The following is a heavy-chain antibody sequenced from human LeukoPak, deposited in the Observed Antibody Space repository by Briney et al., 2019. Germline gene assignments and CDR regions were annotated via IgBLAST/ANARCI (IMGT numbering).Heavy chain of an antibody. CDR3: ARWTDWGIAAHPLDY. Sequence: GGSLRLSCAASGFTFSDYYISWMRQAPGQGLEWVSYISGSGSTIYYAESVKGRFTISRDTAKNSLYLEMNSLRAEDTAVYYRARWTDWGIAAHPLDYWGQGTLVTVSS. V-gene: IGHV3-11*04. J-gene: IGHJ4*02. CDR1: GFTFSDYY. D-gene: IGHD6-6*01. CDR2: ISGSGSTI.